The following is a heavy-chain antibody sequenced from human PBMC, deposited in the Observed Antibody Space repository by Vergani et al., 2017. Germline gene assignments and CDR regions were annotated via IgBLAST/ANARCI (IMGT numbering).Heavy chain of an antibody. CDR2: IYYSGST. J-gene: IGHJ5*02. CDR1: GGSISSSSYY. V-gene: IGHV4-39*07. Sequence: QLQLQESGPGLVKPSETLSLTCTVSGGSISSSSYYWGWIRQPPGKGLEWIGSIYYSGSTYYNPSLKSRVTISVDTSKNQFSLKLSAVTAADTAVYYCARDCVPPGLSTYYYDSSGYYYENWFDPWGQGTLVTVSS. D-gene: IGHD3-22*01. CDR3: ARDCVPPGLSTYYYDSSGYYYENWFDP.